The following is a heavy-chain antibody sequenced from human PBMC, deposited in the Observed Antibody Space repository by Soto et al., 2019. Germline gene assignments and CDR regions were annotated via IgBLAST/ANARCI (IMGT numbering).Heavy chain of an antibody. Sequence: EVQLVESGGGLVKPGGSLRLSCAGSGSTFSIAWMSWVRQAPGKGLEWVGRIKSRPDGGATDYAAPVKGRFSISRDDSRNTLYLQLNSLKTEDTAVYYCTTESPYGDFLFDFWGQGTPVTVSS. D-gene: IGHD4-17*01. V-gene: IGHV3-15*01. CDR3: TTESPYGDFLFDF. CDR1: GSTFSIAW. J-gene: IGHJ4*02. CDR2: IKSRPDGGAT.